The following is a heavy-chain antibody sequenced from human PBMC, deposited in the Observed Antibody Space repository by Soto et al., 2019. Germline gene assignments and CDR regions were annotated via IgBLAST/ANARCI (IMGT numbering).Heavy chain of an antibody. Sequence: GGSLRLSCAASGFTFSSYAMSWVRQAPGKGLEWVSAISGSGGSTYYADSVKGRFTISRDNSKNTLYLQMNSLRAEETAVYYCAKARYSRGAYYYGMDVWGQGTTVTVSS. CDR2: ISGSGGST. J-gene: IGHJ6*02. CDR3: AKARYSRGAYYYGMDV. V-gene: IGHV3-23*01. CDR1: GFTFSSYA. D-gene: IGHD6-25*01.